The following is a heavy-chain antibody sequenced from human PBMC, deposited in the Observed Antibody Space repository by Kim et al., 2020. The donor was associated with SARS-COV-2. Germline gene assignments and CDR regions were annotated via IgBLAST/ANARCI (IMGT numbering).Heavy chain of an antibody. CDR1: GGSFSGYY. Sequence: SETLSLTCAVYGGSFSGYYWIWIRQPPGKGLEWIGEINHSGSTNYNPSLKSRVSISVDTSKNQFSLKLSSVTAADTALYYCARQHYDSSGHIFIGDKWGQGILVTVSS. CDR2: INHSGST. V-gene: IGHV4-34*01. J-gene: IGHJ4*02. CDR3: ARQHYDSSGHIFIGDK. D-gene: IGHD3-22*01.